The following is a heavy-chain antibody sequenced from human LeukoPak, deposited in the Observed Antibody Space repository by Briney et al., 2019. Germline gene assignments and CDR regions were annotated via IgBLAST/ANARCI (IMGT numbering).Heavy chain of an antibody. Sequence: GGSLRLSCAASGFTFSSYAMSWVRQAPGKGLEWVSSISGSGGRTHYADSVRGRFTISRDNSKNTLYLQMNSLRAEDTAVYYCAKDTYDSSGYMDYWGQGTLVTVSS. CDR2: ISGSGGRT. V-gene: IGHV3-23*01. CDR1: GFTFSSYA. D-gene: IGHD3-22*01. CDR3: AKDTYDSSGYMDY. J-gene: IGHJ4*02.